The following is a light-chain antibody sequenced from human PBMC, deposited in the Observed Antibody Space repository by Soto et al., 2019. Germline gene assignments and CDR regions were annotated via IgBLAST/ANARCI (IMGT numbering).Light chain of an antibody. Sequence: QSVLTQPPSVSGAPGQRVTNSCTGSSSNIGAGYDVHWYQQFPGTAPKLLIYGNSNRPSGVPDRFSGSKSGTSASLAITGLQAEDEADYYCQFYDSSLSGVVFGGGTKLTVL. CDR2: GNS. CDR3: QFYDSSLSGVV. V-gene: IGLV1-40*01. CDR1: SSNIGAGYD. J-gene: IGLJ2*01.